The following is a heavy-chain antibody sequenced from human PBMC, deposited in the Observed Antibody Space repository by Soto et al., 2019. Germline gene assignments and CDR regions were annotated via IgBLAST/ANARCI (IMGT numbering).Heavy chain of an antibody. CDR2: VYSTGTA. J-gene: IGHJ5*02. Sequence: PSETLSLTCAVSGGSTSNFYWAWVRKTAGNGLEWMGRVYSTGTAKYNPSLRRRGSMLLSISKKTFSLRLRSVTSPDSGAYYCGTNGSNSVRDWFDHWGQGILVTVSS. D-gene: IGHD4-4*01. CDR3: GTNGSNSVRDWFDH. V-gene: IGHV4-4*07. CDR1: GGSTSNFY.